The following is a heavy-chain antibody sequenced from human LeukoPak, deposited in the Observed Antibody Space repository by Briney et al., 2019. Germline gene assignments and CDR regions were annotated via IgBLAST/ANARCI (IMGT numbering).Heavy chain of an antibody. Sequence: GGSLRLSCATSGFTFSSYEMSWVRQAPGKGLDWVSYISSSASSIYYADPVKGRFTISRDNANNSLYLQMNSLRAEDTAVYYCARGDFWSGLNYWGQGTLVTVSS. CDR2: ISSSASSI. V-gene: IGHV3-48*03. CDR3: ARGDFWSGLNY. CDR1: GFTFSSYE. J-gene: IGHJ4*02. D-gene: IGHD3-3*01.